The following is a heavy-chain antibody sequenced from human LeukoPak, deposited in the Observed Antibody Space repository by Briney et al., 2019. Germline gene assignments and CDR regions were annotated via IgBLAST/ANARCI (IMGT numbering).Heavy chain of an antibody. CDR1: GYSFTDHY. D-gene: IGHD7-27*01. CDR2: IHPKTGVT. J-gene: IGHJ4*02. V-gene: IGHV1-2*02. Sequence: VSVTVSCKASGYSFTDHYLHWLRQAPGQGLEWMAWIHPKTGVTNYAERFQGRLSLTRDTSISTLYMELNSLTSDDTAVYYCARDHNWGPDYWGQGTLVSVSS. CDR3: ARDHNWGPDY.